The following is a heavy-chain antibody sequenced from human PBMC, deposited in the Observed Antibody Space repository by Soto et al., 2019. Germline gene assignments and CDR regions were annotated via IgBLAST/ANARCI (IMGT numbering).Heavy chain of an antibody. CDR3: ATTRVGTCRSSICFSGIFDGMDV. CDR2: ISYDGTIT. J-gene: IGHJ6*02. D-gene: IGHD2-2*01. CDR1: GFTISNYG. Sequence: QVQLVESGGGVVQPGRSLRLSCAASGFTISNYGMHWVRQAPGKGLEWVAVISYDGTITYYADSVKGRFTISRDNSKNTLYLQMNSLRTEDTAVYYCATTRVGTCRSSICFSGIFDGMDVWGQGTTVTVSS. V-gene: IGHV3-30-3*01.